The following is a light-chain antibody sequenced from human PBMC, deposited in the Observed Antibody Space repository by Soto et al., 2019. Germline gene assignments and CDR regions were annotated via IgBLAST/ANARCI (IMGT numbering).Light chain of an antibody. CDR1: QSVSSSY. CDR2: GAS. Sequence: ETVFAQSPGTPSLSPGEEGTLSFTASQSVSSSYLAWYQQKPGQAPRLLIYGASSRATGIPDRFSGSGSGTEFTLTISSLQPEDFAVYYCPQYDNWPTVGPGTKVEIK. J-gene: IGKJ1*01. V-gene: IGKV3-20*01. CDR3: PQYDNWPT.